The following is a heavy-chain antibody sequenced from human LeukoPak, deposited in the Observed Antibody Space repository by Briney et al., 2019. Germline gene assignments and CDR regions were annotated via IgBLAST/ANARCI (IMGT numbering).Heavy chain of an antibody. CDR3: ARTRAAYYYFYGMDV. J-gene: IGHJ6*02. V-gene: IGHV2-70*11. CDR1: GFSIATSGMS. CDR2: IDRDDDK. Sequence: ESGPALVKPTQTLTLTCTFSGFSIATSGMSVSWIRQPPGKALEWLARIDRDDDKSYSTSLRTRLSISKDTSKNQVFLTMTNMDPEDTATYYCARTRAAYYYFYGMDVWGQGTTVTVSS.